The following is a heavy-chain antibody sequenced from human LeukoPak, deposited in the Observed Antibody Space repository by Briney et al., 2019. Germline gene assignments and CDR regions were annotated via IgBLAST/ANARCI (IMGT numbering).Heavy chain of an antibody. CDR2: IYYSGST. CDR1: GGSIGSTNYY. J-gene: IGHJ3*02. V-gene: IGHV4-39*01. CDR3: ARIPTNAVPSAHNGFDI. Sequence: SETLSLTCTVSGGSIGSTNYYWGWIRQPPGKGLEWIANIYYSGSTYYNPSLNSRVTISVDTSKNQFSLRLNSVTAADTSIYYCARIPTNAVPSAHNGFDIWGQGTMLTVSS. D-gene: IGHD6-19*01.